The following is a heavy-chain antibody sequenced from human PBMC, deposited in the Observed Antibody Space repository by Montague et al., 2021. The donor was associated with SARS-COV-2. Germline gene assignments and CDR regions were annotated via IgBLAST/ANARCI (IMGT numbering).Heavy chain of an antibody. CDR2: YYYSGSS. J-gene: IGHJ6*02. D-gene: IGHD3-3*01. CDR3: ASDLGNLYDYWSTSYGMDV. V-gene: IGHV4-31*03. CDR1: GGSISNDDYY. Sequence: TLSLTCTVSGGSISNDDYYWIWLRPHPGMDLVWIGYYYYSGSSYSTPSLQIRVTISVSTSQNQLSLKLISVTAAATAVYYCASDLGNLYDYWSTSYGMDVWGQGTTVTVSS.